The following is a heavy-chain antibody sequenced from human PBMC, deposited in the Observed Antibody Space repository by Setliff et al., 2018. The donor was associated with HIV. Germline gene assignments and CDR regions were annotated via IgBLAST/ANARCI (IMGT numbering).Heavy chain of an antibody. CDR2: IASGGIT. CDR1: GFTVSRNY. V-gene: IGHV3-53*05. CDR3: ARPDRGSWYSWFDP. J-gene: IGHJ5*02. D-gene: IGHD6-13*01. Sequence: GGSLRLSCAASGFTVSRNYMSWVRQAPGKGLEWVSVIASGGITYYVDSVKGRFTISRDNSKNTLYLQMNSLRAEDTAVYYCARPDRGSWYSWFDPWGQGTLVTVSS.